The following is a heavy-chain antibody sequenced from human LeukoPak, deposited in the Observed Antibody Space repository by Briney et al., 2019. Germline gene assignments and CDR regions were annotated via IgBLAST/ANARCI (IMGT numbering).Heavy chain of an antibody. D-gene: IGHD3-3*01. J-gene: IGHJ4*02. CDR2: ISGSGGST. Sequence: GGFLRLSCAASGFTFSSYAMSWVRQAPGKGLEWVSAISGSGGSTYYADSVKGRFTISRDNSKNTLYLQMNSLRAEDTAVYYCAKEPANRGGRFLEWLLTYYFDYWGQGTLVTVSS. CDR3: AKEPANRGGRFLEWLLTYYFDY. V-gene: IGHV3-23*01. CDR1: GFTFSSYA.